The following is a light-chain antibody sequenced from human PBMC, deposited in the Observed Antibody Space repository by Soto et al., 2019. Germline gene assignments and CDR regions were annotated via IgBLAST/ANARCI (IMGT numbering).Light chain of an antibody. CDR3: QQYDNLPLT. J-gene: IGKJ4*01. V-gene: IGKV1-33*01. Sequence: DLTISQSRAALSACVGVWITIPAQASQDIKNYLNWYQQKSGKAPKLLTYDASDLETGVPSRFSGSGSGTDFTFTINSLQPEDIATYYCQQYDNLPLTCGGGSKVDIK. CDR1: QDIKNY. CDR2: DAS.